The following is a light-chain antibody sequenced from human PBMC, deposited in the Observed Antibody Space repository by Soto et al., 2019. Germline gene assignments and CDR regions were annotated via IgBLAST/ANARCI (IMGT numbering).Light chain of an antibody. J-gene: IGKJ4*01. V-gene: IGKV3-20*01. CDR3: QQVKGFPLT. Sequence: EIVLTQSPGTLSLSPGERATLCCRASQSVSSSYLAWYQQKPGQAPRLLIYGASSRATGIPDRFSGSGSGTDFTLTITNLQPEDSAVYYCQQVKGFPLTFGGGTKVDIK. CDR2: GAS. CDR1: QSVSSSY.